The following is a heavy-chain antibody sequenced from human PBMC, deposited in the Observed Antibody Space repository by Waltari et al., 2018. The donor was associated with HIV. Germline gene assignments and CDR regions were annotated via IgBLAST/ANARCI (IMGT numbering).Heavy chain of an antibody. CDR1: GDSISRGPHY. Sequence: QLQLQESGPGLVKPSETLSLTGTVSGDSISRGPHYWGWIRQPPGKGLEWIGSVYYLGSTYYSPSLKSRVTISLDTSKNRFSLKLNSVTAADTAVYYCARTYTGSSQYFQLWGQGTLVTVSS. J-gene: IGHJ1*01. CDR2: VYYLGST. CDR3: ARTYTGSSQYFQL. V-gene: IGHV4-39*01. D-gene: IGHD1-26*01.